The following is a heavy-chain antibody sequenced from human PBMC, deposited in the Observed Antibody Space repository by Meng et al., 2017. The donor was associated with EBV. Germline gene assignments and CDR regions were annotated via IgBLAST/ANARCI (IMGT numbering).Heavy chain of an antibody. D-gene: IGHD1-1*01. J-gene: IGHJ4*02. CDR1: GYTFRNYA. CDR3: ARGVEENGSHYPFDS. V-gene: IGHV7-4-1*02. Sequence: QGQLVQSGVRWKRPGASVKVSCKASGYTFRNYAINWMRQVPGQGLEWMGWINTYSGKATFAQGFTGRFVFSLDTPVTTAHLQISGLKTEDSAVYYCARGVEENGSHYPFDSWGQGTLVTVSS. CDR2: INTYSGKA.